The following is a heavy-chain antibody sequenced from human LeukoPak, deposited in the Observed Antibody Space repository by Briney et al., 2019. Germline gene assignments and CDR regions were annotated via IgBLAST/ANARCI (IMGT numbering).Heavy chain of an antibody. CDR1: GGSFSGYC. CDR2: IYHSGTT. CDR3: VRGRYSSGWFKDKNWFDP. Sequence: SETLSRTCAVYGGSFSGYCWSRIRQPPGKGLEWIAYIYHSGTTYYNPSLKSRATISVDTSKNQFSLKLSSVTAADTAVYYCVRGRYSSGWFKDKNWFDPWGQGIPVTVSS. J-gene: IGHJ5*02. D-gene: IGHD6-19*01. V-gene: IGHV4-34*01.